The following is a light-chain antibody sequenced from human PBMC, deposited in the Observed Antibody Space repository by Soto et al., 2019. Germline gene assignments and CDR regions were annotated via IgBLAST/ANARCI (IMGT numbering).Light chain of an antibody. V-gene: IGLV4-69*01. CDR2: LNSDGSH. Sequence: QLVLTQSPSASASLGASVKLTCTLSRGHTTYAIAWHQQQPEKGPRYLMNLNSDGSHSKGDGIPDRFSGSSSGAERYLTISSLQSEDEADYYCQTWGTGPLVCGGGTKLTVL. CDR1: RGHTTYA. CDR3: QTWGTGPLV. J-gene: IGLJ2*01.